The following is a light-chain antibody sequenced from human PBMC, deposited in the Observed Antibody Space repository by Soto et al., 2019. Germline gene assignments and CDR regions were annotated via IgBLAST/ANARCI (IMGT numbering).Light chain of an antibody. CDR1: QSVGSY. CDR3: QHYGSSSLYS. V-gene: IGKV3-20*01. J-gene: IGKJ2*03. CDR2: AAS. Sequence: EIVLTQSPGTLSVSPGERVTLSCRASQSVGSYLAWYQHKPGQAPRLLISAASSRATGIPDRFSGSGSGTDVTLTISRLEHEDFAVYYCQHYGSSSLYSFGRGTKLEIK.